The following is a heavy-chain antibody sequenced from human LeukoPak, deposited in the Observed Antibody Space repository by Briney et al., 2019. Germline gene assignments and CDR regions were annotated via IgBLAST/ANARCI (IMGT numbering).Heavy chain of an antibody. D-gene: IGHD3-10*01. V-gene: IGHV4-4*02. CDR3: ARGSPLLWFGEFVNWFDP. Sequence: SGTLSLTCAVSGGSISTYNWWSWVRQPPGKGLEWIGEIYHSGSTNYNPSLKSRVTISVDKSKNQFSLKLSSVTAADTAVYYCARGSPLLWFGEFVNWFDPWGQGTLVTVSS. CDR1: GGSISTYNW. J-gene: IGHJ5*02. CDR2: IYHSGST.